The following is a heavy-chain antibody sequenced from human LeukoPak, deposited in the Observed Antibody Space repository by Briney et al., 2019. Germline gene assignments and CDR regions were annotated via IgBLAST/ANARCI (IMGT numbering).Heavy chain of an antibody. CDR2: TSSSSSYI. Sequence: GGSLRLSCAASGFTFSSYSMNWVRQAPGKGLEWVSSTSSSSSYIYYADSVKGRFTISRDNAKNSLYLQMNSLRAEDTAVYYCAREDPSLGAFDIWGQGTMVTVSS. V-gene: IGHV3-21*01. CDR3: AREDPSLGAFDI. CDR1: GFTFSSYS. J-gene: IGHJ3*02.